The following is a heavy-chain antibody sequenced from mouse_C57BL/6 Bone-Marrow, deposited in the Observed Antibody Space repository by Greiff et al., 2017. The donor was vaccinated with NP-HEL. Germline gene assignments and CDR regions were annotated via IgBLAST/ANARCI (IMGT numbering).Heavy chain of an antibody. V-gene: IGHV1-54*01. J-gene: IGHJ2*01. Sequence: QVQLQQSGAELVRPGPSVKVSCKASGYAFTNYLIEWVKQRPGQGLEWIGVINPGSGGTNYNEKFKGKATLTADKSSSTAYMQLSSLTSEDSAVYFCAIKKDYFDYWGQGTTLTVSS. CDR3: AIKKDYFDY. CDR1: GYAFTNYL. D-gene: IGHD1-3*01. CDR2: INPGSGGT.